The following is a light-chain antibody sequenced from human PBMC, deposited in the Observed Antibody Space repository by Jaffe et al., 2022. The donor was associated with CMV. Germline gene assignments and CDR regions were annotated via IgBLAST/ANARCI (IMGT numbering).Light chain of an antibody. CDR3: QQYVHLGIT. V-gene: IGKV1-33*01. Sequence: DIQMTQSPSSLSASVGDRVTITCQASQDISNYLNWYQQKPGKAPKLLIYDASNLETGVPSRFSGSGSGTDFTFTISSLQPEDIATYYCQQYVHLGITFGPGTKVDIK. J-gene: IGKJ3*01. CDR1: QDISNY. CDR2: DAS.